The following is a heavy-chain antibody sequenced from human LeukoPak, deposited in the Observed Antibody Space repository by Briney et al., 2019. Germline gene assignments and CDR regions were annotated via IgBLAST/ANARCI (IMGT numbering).Heavy chain of an antibody. Sequence: GGSLRLSCAASGLTFSSYEMNWVRQATGKGLEGVSYISSSGSTIYYADSVKGRFTISRDNAKNSLYLQMNSLRAEDTAVYYCARERGGSTSPFDYWGQGTLVTVSS. CDR3: ARERGGSTSPFDY. D-gene: IGHD2-2*01. CDR2: ISSSGSTI. V-gene: IGHV3-48*03. J-gene: IGHJ4*02. CDR1: GLTFSSYE.